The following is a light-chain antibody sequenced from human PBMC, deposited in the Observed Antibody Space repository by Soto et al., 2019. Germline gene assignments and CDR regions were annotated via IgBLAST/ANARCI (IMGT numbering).Light chain of an antibody. J-gene: IGKJ1*01. CDR3: QQYGTSPRT. V-gene: IGKV3-20*01. Sequence: EIVMTQSPVTLSLSPGEGSTLAVMSSQSVRYNYLAWYQQKPGQAPRLLIYGVSTRATGIPDRFSGSGSGTDFTLTISRLDPEDFAVYYCQQYGTSPRTFGQGTKVDIK. CDR1: QSVRYNY. CDR2: GVS.